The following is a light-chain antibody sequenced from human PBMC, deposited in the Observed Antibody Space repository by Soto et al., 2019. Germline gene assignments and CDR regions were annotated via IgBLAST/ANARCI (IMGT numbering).Light chain of an antibody. V-gene: IGLV1-51*01. Sequence: QSVLTQPPSVSAASGQKVTISCSGSSSNIGNNYVSWYQQLPGTAPKLLIYDNNKRPSGIPDRFSGSKSGTSATLGITGLQTGDEADYYCGTWDSSLSAGGAYVFGTGTKLTVL. CDR3: GTWDSSLSAGGAYV. J-gene: IGLJ1*01. CDR1: SSNIGNNY. CDR2: DNN.